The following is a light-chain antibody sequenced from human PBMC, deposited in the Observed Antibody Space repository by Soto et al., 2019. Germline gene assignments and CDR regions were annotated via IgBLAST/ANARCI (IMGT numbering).Light chain of an antibody. CDR2: RDN. V-gene: IGLV1-47*01. CDR3: AAWDDTVRSYV. CDR1: ISNIATNY. Sequence: QSVLTQPPSVSGTPGQRVTISCSGGISNIATNYVHWFQQLPGTAPKVLSNRDNQRPSGVPDRFSGSKSGTSASLALSGLRSEDEAEYYCAAWDDTVRSYVFGTGTKLTVL. J-gene: IGLJ1*01.